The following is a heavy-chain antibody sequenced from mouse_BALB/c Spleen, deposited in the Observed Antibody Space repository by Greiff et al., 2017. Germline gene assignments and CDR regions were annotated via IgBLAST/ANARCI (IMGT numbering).Heavy chain of an antibody. J-gene: IGHJ3*01. Sequence: DVQLQESGAELVKPGASVKLSCTASGFNIKDTYMHWVKQRPEQGLEWIGRIDPANGNTKYDPKFQGKATITADTSSNTAYLQLSSLTSEDTAVYYCARLTWFAYWGQGTLVTVSA. CDR3: ARLTWFAY. V-gene: IGHV14-3*02. CDR2: IDPANGNT. CDR1: GFNIKDTY.